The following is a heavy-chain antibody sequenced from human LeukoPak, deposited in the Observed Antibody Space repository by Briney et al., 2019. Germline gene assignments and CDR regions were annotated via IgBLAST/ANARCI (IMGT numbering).Heavy chain of an antibody. CDR3: AKCYVDTVLCYFDY. Sequence: GGSLRLSCAASGFTFSSYGMHWVRQAPGKGLEWVAVISYDGSNKYCADSVKGRFTISRDNSKNTLYLQMNSLRAEDTAVYYCAKCYVDTVLCYFDYWGQGTLVTVSS. D-gene: IGHD5-18*01. J-gene: IGHJ4*02. CDR2: ISYDGSNK. CDR1: GFTFSSYG. V-gene: IGHV3-30*18.